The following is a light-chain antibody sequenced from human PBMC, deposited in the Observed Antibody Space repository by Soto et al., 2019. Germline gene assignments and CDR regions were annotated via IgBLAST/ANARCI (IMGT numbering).Light chain of an antibody. CDR3: QSYDSSLSVL. CDR1: SSNIRAGYD. V-gene: IGLV1-40*01. Sequence: QAVVTQPPSVSGAPGQRVTISCTGSSSNIRAGYDVHWFQQRPGTAPKLLIYANSNRPSGVPDRFSGSKSGTSASLAITGLQAADEADYYCQSYDSSLSVLFGGGTKLTV. CDR2: ANS. J-gene: IGLJ2*01.